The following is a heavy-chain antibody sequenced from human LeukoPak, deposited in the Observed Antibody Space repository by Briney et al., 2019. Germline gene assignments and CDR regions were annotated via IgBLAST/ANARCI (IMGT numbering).Heavy chain of an antibody. V-gene: IGHV3-23*01. Sequence: GGSLRLSCAASGIPFTSYAMRWVRQAPGKGLEWVASIGYSGDKIHYAGSVKGRFTISRDNSRDTLFLQMNSLRADDTATYFCANAHNYDGPYDYWGQGTLVTVSS. CDR3: ANAHNYDGPYDY. J-gene: IGHJ4*02. CDR1: GIPFTSYA. CDR2: IGYSGDKI. D-gene: IGHD3-22*01.